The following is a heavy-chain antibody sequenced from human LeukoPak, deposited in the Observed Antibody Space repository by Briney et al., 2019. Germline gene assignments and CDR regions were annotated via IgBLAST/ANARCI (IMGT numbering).Heavy chain of an antibody. CDR3: ARQAVPVAKYFQF. Sequence: GESLKISCKGSGYSFTSYWIGWVRQMPGKVLEWLGIIYPGDSDTRYSPSFQGQVTISADKSIGTAYLQWSSLKASDTAMYYCARQAVPVAKYFQFWGQGTLVTVSS. J-gene: IGHJ1*01. V-gene: IGHV5-51*01. CDR2: IYPGDSDT. CDR1: GYSFTSYW. D-gene: IGHD2-2*01.